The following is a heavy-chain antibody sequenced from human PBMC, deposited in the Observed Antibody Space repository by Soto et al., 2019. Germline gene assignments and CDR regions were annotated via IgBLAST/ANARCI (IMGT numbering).Heavy chain of an antibody. D-gene: IGHD1-26*01. CDR1: GYTFTSHG. CDR3: AGSVRGSSIGCPYYMDA. V-gene: IGHV1-18*01. Sequence: QVHLVQSGGEVKKPGASVKVSCKASGYTFTSHGISWVRQAPGHGLEWMGWISAHNGDTNYAQKLQGRVTVTTDTPTNTAYTELRGVTSDDTAVYYCAGSVRGSSIGCPYYMDAWGKGTTVTVSS. CDR2: ISAHNGDT. J-gene: IGHJ6*03.